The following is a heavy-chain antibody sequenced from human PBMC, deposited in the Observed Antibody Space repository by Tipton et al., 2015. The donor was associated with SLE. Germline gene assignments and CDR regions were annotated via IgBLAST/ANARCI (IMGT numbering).Heavy chain of an antibody. D-gene: IGHD5-24*01. V-gene: IGHV3-48*03. Sequence: GSLRLSCAASGFTFSSYEMNWVRQAPGKGLEWVSYISSSGSTIYYADSVKGRFTISRDNAKNSLYLQMNSLRAEDTAVYYCARSHLVEMATITDYYGMDVWGQGTTVTVSS. CDR3: ARSHLVEMATITDYYGMDV. J-gene: IGHJ6*02. CDR1: GFTFSSYE. CDR2: ISSSGSTI.